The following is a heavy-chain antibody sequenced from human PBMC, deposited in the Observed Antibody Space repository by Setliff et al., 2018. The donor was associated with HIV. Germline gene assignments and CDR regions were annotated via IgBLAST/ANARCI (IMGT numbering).Heavy chain of an antibody. CDR2: IYYSGST. CDR3: ARVYYYGSPHMDV. D-gene: IGHD3-10*01. CDR1: GGSIRSSSYY. J-gene: IGHJ6*03. Sequence: SETLSLTCTVSGGSIRSSSYYWGWIRQPPGKVLEWIGSIYYSGSTYYNSSLRSRVTISGDTSKNQVSLKLSSVTAADTAVYYCARVYYYGSPHMDVWGKGTTVTVSS. V-gene: IGHV4-39*07.